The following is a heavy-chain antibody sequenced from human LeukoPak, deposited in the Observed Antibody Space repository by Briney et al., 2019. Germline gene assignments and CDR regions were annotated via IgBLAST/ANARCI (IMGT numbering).Heavy chain of an antibody. CDR3: ARDLASISPRYYYDSSGYSFDY. CDR2: ISAYNGNT. D-gene: IGHD3-22*01. CDR1: GYTFTSYG. J-gene: IGHJ4*02. Sequence: EASVKVSCKASGYTFTSYGISWVRQAPGQGLEWMGWISAYNGNTNYAQKFQGRVTMTRDTSISTAYMELSRLRSDDTAVYYCARDLASISPRYYYDSSGYSFDYWGQGTLVTVSS. V-gene: IGHV1-18*01.